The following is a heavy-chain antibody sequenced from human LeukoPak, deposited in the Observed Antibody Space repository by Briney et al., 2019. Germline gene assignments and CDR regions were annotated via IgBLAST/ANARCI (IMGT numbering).Heavy chain of an antibody. Sequence: GGSLRLSCAASGFAFSSSWMAWVRQAPGKGLEWVGNMNPDGSTKNYVDSVRGRFTISRDNAKNSLYLQMNNLRADDTAVYYCARDSGYRAFDYWGQGTLVTVSS. CDR3: ARDSGYRAFDY. J-gene: IGHJ4*02. V-gene: IGHV3-7*05. D-gene: IGHD5-12*01. CDR1: GFAFSSSW. CDR2: MNPDGSTK.